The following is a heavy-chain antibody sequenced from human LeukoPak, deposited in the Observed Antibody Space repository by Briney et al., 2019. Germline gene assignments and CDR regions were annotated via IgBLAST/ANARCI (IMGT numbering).Heavy chain of an antibody. CDR3: ARGDSDYYDSSGDYSPLDY. CDR2: IYTSGST. D-gene: IGHD3-22*01. CDR1: GGSISSGSYC. V-gene: IGHV4-61*02. J-gene: IGHJ4*02. Sequence: SETLSLTCTVSGGSISSGSYCWSWIRQPAGKRLEWIGRIYTSGSTNYNPSPKSRVTISVDTSKNQFSLKLSSVTAADTAVYYCARGDSDYYDSSGDYSPLDYWGQGTLVTVSS.